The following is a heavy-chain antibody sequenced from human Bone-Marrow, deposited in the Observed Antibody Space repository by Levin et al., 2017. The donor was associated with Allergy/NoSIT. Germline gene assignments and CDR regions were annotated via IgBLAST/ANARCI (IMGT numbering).Heavy chain of an antibody. CDR1: GFTFSSYG. V-gene: IGHV3-30*18. Sequence: QPGGSLRLSCAASGFTFSSYGMHWVRQAPGKGLEWVAVISYDGSNKYYADSVKGRFTISRDNSKNTLYLQMNSLRAEETAVYYCAKDGGTAMADYWGQGTLVTVS. CDR3: AKDGGTAMADY. D-gene: IGHD5-18*01. J-gene: IGHJ4*02. CDR2: ISYDGSNK.